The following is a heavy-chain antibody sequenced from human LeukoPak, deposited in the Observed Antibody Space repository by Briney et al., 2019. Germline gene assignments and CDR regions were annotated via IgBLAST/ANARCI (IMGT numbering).Heavy chain of an antibody. J-gene: IGHJ3*02. D-gene: IGHD2-2*01. CDR3: ARDIGDIVVVPAAVNDAFDI. V-gene: IGHV1-18*01. CDR1: GYSCNSYC. CDR2: ISAYHGNT. Sequence: ASVKVSCKAAGYSCNSYCIRWVRQARGQGLEWMASISAYHGNTNYAQKLQGRVTMTTDTSTSTADMELRSLRSDDTAVYYCARDIGDIVVVPAAVNDAFDIWGQGTMVTVSS.